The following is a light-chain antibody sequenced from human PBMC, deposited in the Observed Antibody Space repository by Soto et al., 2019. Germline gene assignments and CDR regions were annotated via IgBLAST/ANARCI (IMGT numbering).Light chain of an antibody. V-gene: IGKV3-15*01. CDR1: HSVSNN. CDR2: GAS. CDR3: QQYNSWPPIT. J-gene: IGKJ5*01. Sequence: EIVMTQSPDTVSVSLGERATLSCRASHSVSNNLAWYQQKPGQGPRLLIYGASTRATGIPVRFSGSGSGTDFTLTISSLQSEDFATYYFQQYNSWPPITFGQGTRLEIK.